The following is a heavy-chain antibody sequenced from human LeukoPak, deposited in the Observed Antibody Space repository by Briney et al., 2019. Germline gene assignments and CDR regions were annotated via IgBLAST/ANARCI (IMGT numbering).Heavy chain of an antibody. V-gene: IGHV3-49*04. CDR3: TRDFAYYYGMDV. CDR1: GFTFGDYA. Sequence: PGGSLRLSCTASGFTFGDYAMSWVRQAPGKGLEWVGFIRSKAYGGTTEYAASVKGRFTISRDDSKSIAYLQMNSLKTEDTAVYYCTRDFAYYYGMDVWGQGTTATVSS. J-gene: IGHJ6*02. CDR2: IRSKAYGGTT.